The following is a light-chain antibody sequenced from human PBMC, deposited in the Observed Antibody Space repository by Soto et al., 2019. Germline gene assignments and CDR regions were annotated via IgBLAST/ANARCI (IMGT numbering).Light chain of an antibody. CDR3: QQSDSSPWT. CDR2: AAS. CDR1: RSITNY. Sequence: DIKMTQSPSSLSASVGDRVTITCRASRSITNYLNWYQQKPGKAPKLLVYAASSLQSGVPSRFSGSGSGTDFTLTIRSLQREDFATYYCQQSDSSPWTFGQGTKVEVK. J-gene: IGKJ1*01. V-gene: IGKV1-39*01.